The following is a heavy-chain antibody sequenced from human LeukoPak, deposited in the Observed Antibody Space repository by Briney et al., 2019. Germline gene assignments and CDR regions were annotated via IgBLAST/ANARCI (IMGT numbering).Heavy chain of an antibody. Sequence: PGGSLRLSCAASGFTFSSYAMSWVRQAPGKGLEWVSAISGSGGSTYYADSVKGRFTISRDNSKNTLYLQMNSLRAEDTAVYYCAKDPIYCSSTSCDNYWGQGTLVTVSS. D-gene: IGHD2-2*01. J-gene: IGHJ4*02. CDR3: AKDPIYCSSTSCDNY. CDR2: ISGSGGST. CDR1: GFTFSSYA. V-gene: IGHV3-23*01.